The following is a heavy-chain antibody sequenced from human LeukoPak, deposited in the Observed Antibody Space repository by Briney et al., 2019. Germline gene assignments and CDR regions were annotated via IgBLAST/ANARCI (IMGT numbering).Heavy chain of an antibody. CDR1: GYTFTGYY. V-gene: IGHV1-2*02. CDR2: INPNSGGT. D-gene: IGHD1-26*01. Sequence: ASVKVSCQASGYTFTGYYIHWVRQAPGQGLEWMGWINPNSGGTNYAQKFQGRVTMTRDTSISTAYMDLSRLRSDDTAVYYCARGSIVGATFDYFDYWGQGTLVTVSS. CDR3: ARGSIVGATFDYFDY. J-gene: IGHJ4*02.